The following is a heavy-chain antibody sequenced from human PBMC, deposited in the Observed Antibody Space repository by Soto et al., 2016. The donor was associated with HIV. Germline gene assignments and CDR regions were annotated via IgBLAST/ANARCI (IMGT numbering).Heavy chain of an antibody. CDR2: INSDGSRT. CDR3: ARGGEYYDILTGY. J-gene: IGHJ4*02. V-gene: IGHV3-74*01. D-gene: IGHD3-9*01. CDR1: GFTFSKYW. Sequence: EVQLVGSGGGLVQPGGSLRLSCVASGFTFSKYWMHWVRQAPGKGLVWVSRINSDGSRTSYADSVKGRFTISRDNAKNTLYLQMNSLRAEDTAVYYCARGGEYYDILTGYWGQGTLVTVSS.